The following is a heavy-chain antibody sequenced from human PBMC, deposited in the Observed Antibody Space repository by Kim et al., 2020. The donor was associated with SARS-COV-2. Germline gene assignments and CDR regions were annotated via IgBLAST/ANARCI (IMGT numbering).Heavy chain of an antibody. J-gene: IGHJ6*02. D-gene: IGHD3-10*01. V-gene: IGHV4-39*01. Sequence: YYNPSIKCRVTISVDTSKNQFSLKLSSVTAADTAVYYCARLPGGYYGMDVWGQGTTVTVSS. CDR3: ARLPGGYYGMDV.